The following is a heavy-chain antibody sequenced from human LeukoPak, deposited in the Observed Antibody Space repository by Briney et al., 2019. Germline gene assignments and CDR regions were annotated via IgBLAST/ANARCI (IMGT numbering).Heavy chain of an antibody. Sequence: GGSLRLSCAASGFTFSSYAMSWVRQAPGKGLEWVSAISGSGGSTYYADSVKGRFTISRDNSKNSLYLQMNSLRTEDTALYYCAKVGGYSGYDDFDYWGQGTLVTVSS. CDR3: AKVGGYSGYDDFDY. D-gene: IGHD5-12*01. J-gene: IGHJ4*02. V-gene: IGHV3-23*01. CDR2: ISGSGGST. CDR1: GFTFSSYA.